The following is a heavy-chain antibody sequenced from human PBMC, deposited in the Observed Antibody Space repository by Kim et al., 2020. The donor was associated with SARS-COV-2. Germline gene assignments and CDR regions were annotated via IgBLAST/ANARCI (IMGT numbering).Heavy chain of an antibody. CDR3: AKDVGLYDFWSGYSADY. Sequence: GGSLRLSCAASGFTFSSYGMHWVRQAPGKGLEWVAVISYDGSNKYYADSVKGRFTISRDNSKNTLYLQMNSLRAEDTAVYYCAKDVGLYDFWSGYSADY. CDR2: ISYDGSNK. J-gene: IGHJ4*01. V-gene: IGHV3-30*18. CDR1: GFTFSSYG. D-gene: IGHD3-3*01.